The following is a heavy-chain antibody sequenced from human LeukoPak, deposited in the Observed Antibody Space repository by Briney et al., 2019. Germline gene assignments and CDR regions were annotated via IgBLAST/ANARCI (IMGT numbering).Heavy chain of an antibody. V-gene: IGHV3-30*18. CDR2: ISYDGSDK. D-gene: IGHD3-9*01. Sequence: GGSLRLSCAASGFTFSNYGMHWVRQAPGKELEWVAIISYDGSDKYYADSGKGRFTISRDNSKNTLFLQMNSLRPEDTAVYYCAKDAGITIFYGNYYGMDVWGKGTTVTVSS. CDR3: AKDAGITIFYGNYYGMDV. CDR1: GFTFSNYG. J-gene: IGHJ6*04.